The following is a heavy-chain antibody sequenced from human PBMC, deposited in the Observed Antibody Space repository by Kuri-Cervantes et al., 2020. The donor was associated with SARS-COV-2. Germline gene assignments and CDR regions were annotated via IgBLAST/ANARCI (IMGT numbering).Heavy chain of an antibody. CDR1: GFTFSSYS. J-gene: IGHJ6*02. CDR3: AKDGSSSWSFNYYYYGMDV. Sequence: GESLKISCAASGFTFSSYSMNWVRQAPGKGLEWVSAISGSGGSTYYADPVKGRFTISRDNSKNTLYLQMNSLRAEDTAVYYCAKDGSSSWSFNYYYYGMDVWGQGTTVTVSS. D-gene: IGHD6-13*01. V-gene: IGHV3-23*01. CDR2: ISGSGGST.